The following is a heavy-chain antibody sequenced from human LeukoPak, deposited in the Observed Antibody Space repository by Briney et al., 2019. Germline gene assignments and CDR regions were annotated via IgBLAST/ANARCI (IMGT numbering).Heavy chain of an antibody. CDR3: AKVVGYGPDSSGYYFGPLDY. J-gene: IGHJ4*02. D-gene: IGHD3-22*01. CDR2: ISGSGGST. CDR1: GSTFSSYA. V-gene: IGHV3-23*01. Sequence: GGSLRLSCAASGSTFSSYAMSWVRQAPGKGLEWVSAISGSGGSTYYADSVEGRFTISRDNSKSTLYLQMNSLRAEDTAVYYCAKVVGYGPDSSGYYFGPLDYWGQGTLVTVSS.